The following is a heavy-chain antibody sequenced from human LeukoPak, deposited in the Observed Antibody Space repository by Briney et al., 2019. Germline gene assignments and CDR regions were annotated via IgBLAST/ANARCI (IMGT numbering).Heavy chain of an antibody. CDR3: ARDRWGVSYYQYMDV. J-gene: IGHJ6*03. CDR2: INPNSGGR. V-gene: IGHV1-2*02. D-gene: IGHD3-10*01. CDR1: GYSFTGCY. Sequence: ASVNLSCNASGYSFTGCYIHWVRHAPRQGLEWMGWINPNSGGRNYAQKFEGRVTMTRDTSISTAYMELSRLRCDDTAVYYCARDRWGVSYYQYMDVWGKGTTVTVSS.